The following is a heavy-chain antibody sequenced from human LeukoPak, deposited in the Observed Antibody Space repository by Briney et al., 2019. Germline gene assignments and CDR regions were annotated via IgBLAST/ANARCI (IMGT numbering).Heavy chain of an antibody. CDR2: ISAYNGNT. D-gene: IGHD3-3*01. Sequence: ASVKVSCKASGYTFTNFGITWVRQAPGQGLEWMGWISAYNGNTNYAQKLQGRVTMTTDTSTSTAYMELRSLRSDDTAVYFCARSESGYPYYFDYWGQGTLVTVSS. CDR3: ARSESGYPYYFDY. V-gene: IGHV1-18*01. CDR1: GYTFTNFG. J-gene: IGHJ4*02.